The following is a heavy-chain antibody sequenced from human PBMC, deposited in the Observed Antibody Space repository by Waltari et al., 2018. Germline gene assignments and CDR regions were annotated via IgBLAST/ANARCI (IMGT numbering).Heavy chain of an antibody. CDR3: ARDLWYDSSGYGY. J-gene: IGHJ4*02. CDR1: GFTFSDYG. V-gene: IGHV3-NL1*01. D-gene: IGHD3-22*01. CDR2: IYSGGST. Sequence: QVQLVESGGGEVQPGRSLRLSCAASGFTFSDYGMHWVRQAPGKGLEWVSVIYSGGSTYYADSVKGRFTISRDNSKNTLYLQMNSLRAEDTAVYYCARDLWYDSSGYGYWGQGTLVTVSS.